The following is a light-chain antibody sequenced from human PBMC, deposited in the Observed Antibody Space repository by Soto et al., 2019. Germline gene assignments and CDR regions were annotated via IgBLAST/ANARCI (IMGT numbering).Light chain of an antibody. V-gene: IGKV1-16*01. CDR1: QDIKHY. CDR2: GES. Sequence: IPMTQSPYCLSAALGDRVTITCQARQDIKHYLNWYQQKPGEAPQLLIFGESGLQTGVPARFSGSGSGTEFTLTISSPQPDDFATYYGQQYYSYWTFGQGTKVDIK. CDR3: QQYYSYWT. J-gene: IGKJ1*01.